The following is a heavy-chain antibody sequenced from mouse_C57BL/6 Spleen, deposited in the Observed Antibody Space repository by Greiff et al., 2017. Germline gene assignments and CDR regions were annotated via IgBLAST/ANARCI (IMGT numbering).Heavy chain of an antibody. CDR2: IDPSDSYT. V-gene: IGHV1-59*01. Sequence: QVQLQQPGAELVRPGTSVKLSCKASGYTFTSYWMHWVKQRPGQGLEWIGVIDPSDSYTNYNQKFKGKATLTVDTSSSTAYMQLSSLTSEDSAVYYWARGRYYGSSSYYAMDYWGQGTSVTVSS. CDR1: GYTFTSYW. CDR3: ARGRYYGSSSYYAMDY. J-gene: IGHJ4*01. D-gene: IGHD1-1*01.